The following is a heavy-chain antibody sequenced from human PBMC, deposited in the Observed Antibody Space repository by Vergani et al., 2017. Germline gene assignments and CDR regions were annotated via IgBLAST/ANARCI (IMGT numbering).Heavy chain of an antibody. CDR2: MNPISGIT. J-gene: IGHJ6*03. D-gene: IGHD3-22*01. V-gene: IGHV1-8*01. CDR3: ARGLYYYDSSGYYYDYYYMDV. Sequence: QVQLVQSGAEVKKPGASVKVSCKASGYTFTSYDINWVRQATGLGLEWMGWMNPISGITGYAQKFQGRVTMTRSTSISTAYMELSSLRSEDTAVYYCARGLYYYDSSGYYYDYYYMDVWGKGTTVTVSS. CDR1: GYTFTSYD.